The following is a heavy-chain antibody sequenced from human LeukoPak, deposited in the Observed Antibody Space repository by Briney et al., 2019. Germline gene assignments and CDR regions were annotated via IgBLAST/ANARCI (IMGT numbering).Heavy chain of an antibody. V-gene: IGHV3-7*01. D-gene: IGHD6-13*01. CDR1: GFTFSSYW. Sequence: PGGSLRLSCAAFGFTFSSYWMSWVRQAPGKGLKWVANIKQDGSEKYYVDSVKGRFTISRDNAKNSLYLQMNSLRAEDTAVYYCATGPGYSSSWWGQGTLVTVSS. CDR3: ATGPGYSSSW. J-gene: IGHJ4*02. CDR2: IKQDGSEK.